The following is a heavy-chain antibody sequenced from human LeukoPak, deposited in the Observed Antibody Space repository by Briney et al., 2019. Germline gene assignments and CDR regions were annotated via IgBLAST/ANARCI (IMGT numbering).Heavy chain of an antibody. D-gene: IGHD6-13*01. CDR1: GGSFSGYY. J-gene: IGHJ5*02. V-gene: IGHV4-34*01. CDR2: INHSEST. Sequence: SETLSLTCAVYGGSFSGYYWSWIRQPPGKGLEWIGEINHSESTNYNPSLKSRVTISVDTSKNQFSLKLSSATAADTAVYYCAVSIAAAGTSWFDPWGQGTLVTVSS. CDR3: AVSIAAAGTSWFDP.